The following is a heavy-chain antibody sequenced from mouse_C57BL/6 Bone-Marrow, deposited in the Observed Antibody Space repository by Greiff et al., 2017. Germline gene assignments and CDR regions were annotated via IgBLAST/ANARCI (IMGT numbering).Heavy chain of an antibody. CDR3: ARSRSGNYGTYYFDD. CDR1: GYTFTSYW. Sequence: QVQLQQPGAELVKPGASVKLSCKASGYTFTSYWMHWVKQRPGQGLEWIGMIHPNSGSTNYNEKFKSKATLTVDKSSSTAYMQLSSLTSEDSAVYYCARSRSGNYGTYYFDDWGQGTTLTVSS. V-gene: IGHV1-64*01. CDR2: IHPNSGST. D-gene: IGHD2-1*01. J-gene: IGHJ2*01.